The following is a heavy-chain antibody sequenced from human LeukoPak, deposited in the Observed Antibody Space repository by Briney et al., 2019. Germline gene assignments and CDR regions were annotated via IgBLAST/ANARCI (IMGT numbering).Heavy chain of an antibody. D-gene: IGHD2-2*01. J-gene: IGHJ5*02. V-gene: IGHV1-8*01. CDR2: MNPNSGNT. CDR3: ARGVYCSSTSYEDGGFDP. CDR1: GYTFTSYD. Sequence: VASVKVSCKASGYTFTSYDSNWVRQATGQGLEWMGWMNPNSGNTGYAQKFQGRVTMTRNTSISTAYMELSRLRSEDTAVYYCARGVYCSSTSYEDGGFDPWGQGTLVTVSS.